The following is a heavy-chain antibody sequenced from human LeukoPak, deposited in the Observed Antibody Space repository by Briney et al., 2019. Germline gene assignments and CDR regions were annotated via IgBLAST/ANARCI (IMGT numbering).Heavy chain of an antibody. CDR3: ARTPTTSYYYYYYMDV. V-gene: IGHV3-48*01. Sequence: QPGGSLRLSCAASGFTFSNYGMNWVRQAPGKGLEWVSYISSSSSTIYYTDSVKGRFTISRDNAKNSLYLQMNSLRVGDTAAYYCARTPTTSYYYYYYMDVWGKGTTVTVSS. D-gene: IGHD4-17*01. CDR1: GFTFSNYG. J-gene: IGHJ6*03. CDR2: ISSSSSTI.